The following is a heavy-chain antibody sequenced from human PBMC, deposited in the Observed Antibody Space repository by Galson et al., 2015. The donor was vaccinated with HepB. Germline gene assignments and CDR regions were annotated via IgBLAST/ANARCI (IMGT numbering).Heavy chain of an antibody. V-gene: IGHV3-23*01. D-gene: IGHD3-3*02. CDR3: ARDSLARTSWAFDL. J-gene: IGHJ3*01. CDR2: IIGSAKVT. Sequence: SLRLSCAASGFTFSAHTMTWVRLTPGKGPEWVSGIIGSAKVTHYADSVKGRFPISRDNSRQNVDLQMNSLKIDDSAVYYCARDSLARTSWAFDLWGQGTLITVSS. CDR1: GFTFSAHT.